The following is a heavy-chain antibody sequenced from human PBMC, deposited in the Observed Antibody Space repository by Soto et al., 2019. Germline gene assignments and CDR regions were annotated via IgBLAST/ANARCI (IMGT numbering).Heavy chain of an antibody. V-gene: IGHV4-31*03. CDR2: IYYSGST. CDR1: GGSVTGNDYS. D-gene: IGHD5-12*01. CDR3: ARDPRSGYDSHYFDY. Sequence: QVQLQESGPGLVKPSQTLSLTCTVSGGSVTGNDYSWNWIRQHPGKGLEWIGYIYYSGSTYYNPSLKSRVTRSVDTSKSQFFLKLTSVTAADTAVYYCARDPRSGYDSHYFDYWGQGTLVTVSS. J-gene: IGHJ4*02.